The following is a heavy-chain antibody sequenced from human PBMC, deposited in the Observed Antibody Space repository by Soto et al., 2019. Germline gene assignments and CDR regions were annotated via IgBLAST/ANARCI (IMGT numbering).Heavy chain of an antibody. CDR1: GYTFSTYG. Sequence: ASVKVSCKASGYTFSTYGISWVRQAPGQGLEWMGWISVNNGNTKYAQTLQGRVAMTTDISTSTAYMVLRSLRSEDTAVYYCARGSTGGYYYYLDVWGKGTTVTVSS. CDR2: ISVNNGNT. D-gene: IGHD6-25*01. CDR3: ARGSTGGYYYYLDV. J-gene: IGHJ6*03. V-gene: IGHV1-18*04.